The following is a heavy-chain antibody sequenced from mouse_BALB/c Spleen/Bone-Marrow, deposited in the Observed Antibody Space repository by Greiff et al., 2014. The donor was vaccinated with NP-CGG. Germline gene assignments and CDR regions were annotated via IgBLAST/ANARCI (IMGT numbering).Heavy chain of an antibody. CDR3: ARELGLRLAY. CDR2: ILPGSGST. J-gene: IGHJ3*01. CDR1: GYTFSSYW. D-gene: IGHD3-1*01. V-gene: IGHV1-9*01. Sequence: QVQLQQSGAELMKPGASVKISCKTSGYTFSSYWIEWVKQRPGHGLEWIGEILPGSGSTNPNEKFKGKATFTADTSSNTAYMQLSSLTSEDSAVYYCARELGLRLAYWGQGTLVTVSA.